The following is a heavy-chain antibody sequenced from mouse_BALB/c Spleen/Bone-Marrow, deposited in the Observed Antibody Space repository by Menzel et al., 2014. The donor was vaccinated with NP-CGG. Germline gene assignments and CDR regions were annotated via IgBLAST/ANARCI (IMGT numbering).Heavy chain of an antibody. CDR2: IDPYDSIT. CDR3: ARGVLGLDY. CDR1: GYTFTSFW. V-gene: IGHV1-52*01. D-gene: IGHD3-3*01. Sequence: QVHLQQPGAELVRPGASVKLSCKASGYTFTSFWMNWVKQRPDPGLEWIGRIDPYDSITHYNRIFKDKAILTVDKSSSTAYMQRSSLTSEDSAVEDCARGVLGLDYWGQGTTRTGSS. J-gene: IGHJ2*01.